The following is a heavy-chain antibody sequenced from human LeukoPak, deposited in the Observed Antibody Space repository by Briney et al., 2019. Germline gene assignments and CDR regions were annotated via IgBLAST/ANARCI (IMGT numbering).Heavy chain of an antibody. CDR3: AKVSAAAGTDYYYYMDV. J-gene: IGHJ6*03. Sequence: GGSLRLSCAASGLTSSSYGMHWVRQAPGKGLEWVAFIRYDGSNKYYADSVKGRFTISRGNSKNTLYLQMNSLRAEDTAVYYCAKVSAAAGTDYYYYMDVWGKGTTVTVSS. V-gene: IGHV3-30*02. D-gene: IGHD6-13*01. CDR1: GLTSSSYG. CDR2: IRYDGSNK.